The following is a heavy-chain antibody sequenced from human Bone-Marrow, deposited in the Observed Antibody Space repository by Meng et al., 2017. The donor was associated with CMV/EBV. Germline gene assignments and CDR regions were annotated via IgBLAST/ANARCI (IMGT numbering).Heavy chain of an antibody. CDR1: GGSLSDHY. CDR3: ARGRGLGDY. CDR2: INHSGST. J-gene: IGHJ4*02. D-gene: IGHD3-16*01. V-gene: IGHV4-34*01. Sequence: SETLSLTCDVHGGSLSDHYWNWIRQSPGKGLEWIGEINHSGSTNYNPSLKSRVTISVDTSKKQISLKLSSVTAADTAVYYCARGRGLGDYWGQGTLVTGSS.